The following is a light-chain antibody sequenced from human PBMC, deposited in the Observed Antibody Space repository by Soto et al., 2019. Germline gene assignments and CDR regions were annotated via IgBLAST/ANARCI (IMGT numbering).Light chain of an antibody. CDR3: QQRSNWRVT. CDR2: GAS. J-gene: IGKJ4*01. CDR1: QSVTSN. V-gene: IGKV3-15*01. Sequence: EIVMTQSPATLSVSPGDRATLSCRASQSVTSNLAWYQQKPGQAPRLLIYGASTRATGIPARFSGSGSGTDFTLTISSLEPEDIAVYYCQQRSNWRVTFGGGTKVDI.